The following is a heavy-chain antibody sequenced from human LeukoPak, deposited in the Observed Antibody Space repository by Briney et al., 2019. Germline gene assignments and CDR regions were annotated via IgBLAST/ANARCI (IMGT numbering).Heavy chain of an antibody. Sequence: ASVKVSCKASGYTFTSYDNNWVRQDTGQGLEWMGWMNPNSGNTNYAQKFQGRVTMTRNTSISTAYMELSSLRSEDTAVYYCARHSSGWSAVDYWGQGTLVTVSS. CDR1: GYTFTSYD. CDR3: ARHSSGWSAVDY. CDR2: MNPNSGNT. J-gene: IGHJ4*02. V-gene: IGHV1-8*01. D-gene: IGHD6-19*01.